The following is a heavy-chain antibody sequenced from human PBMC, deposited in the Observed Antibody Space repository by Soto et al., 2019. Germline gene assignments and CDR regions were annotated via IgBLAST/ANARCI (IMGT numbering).Heavy chain of an antibody. D-gene: IGHD6-19*01. CDR3: ARTASRSGWSGLDFDY. Sequence: SETLSLTCTVSGGSISSYYWGWIRQPPGKGLEWIGYIYYSGSTNYNPSLKSRVTISVDTSKNQFSLKLSSVTAADTAVYYCARTASRSGWSGLDFDYWGQGTLVTVSS. J-gene: IGHJ4*02. V-gene: IGHV4-59*08. CDR2: IYYSGST. CDR1: GGSISSYY.